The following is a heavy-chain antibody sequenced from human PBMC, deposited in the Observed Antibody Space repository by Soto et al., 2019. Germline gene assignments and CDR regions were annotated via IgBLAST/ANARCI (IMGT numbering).Heavy chain of an antibody. D-gene: IGHD4-17*01. J-gene: IGHJ4*02. Sequence: GGSLRLSCAASGFTFSSSWMSWVRQAPGEGLEWVALINQAGSEIYYVDSVKGRFTISRDNAKNSLYLLMNSLRAEDTAVYFCARDPSHGALDHWGQGTPVTVSS. CDR3: ARDPSHGALDH. V-gene: IGHV3-7*04. CDR1: GFTFSSSW. CDR2: INQAGSEI.